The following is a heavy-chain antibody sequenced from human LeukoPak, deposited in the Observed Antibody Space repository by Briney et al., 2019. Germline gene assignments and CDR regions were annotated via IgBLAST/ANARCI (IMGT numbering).Heavy chain of an antibody. CDR1: GFTFSSYA. CDR2: ISGSGGST. Sequence: GGSLRLSCAASGFTFSSYAMSWVRQAPGKGLEWVSAISGSGGSTYYADSVKSRFTISRDNSKNTLYLQMNSLRAEDTAVYYCAKVAMVRGVHLYYFDYWGQGTLVTVSS. D-gene: IGHD3-10*01. J-gene: IGHJ4*02. CDR3: AKVAMVRGVHLYYFDY. V-gene: IGHV3-23*01.